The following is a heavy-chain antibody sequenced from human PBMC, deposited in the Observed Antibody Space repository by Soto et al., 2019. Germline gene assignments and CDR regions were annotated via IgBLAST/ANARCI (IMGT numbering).Heavy chain of an antibody. V-gene: IGHV4-31*03. Sequence: SETLSLTYTVSGGSISSGGYYWSWIRQHPGKGLEWIGYIYYSGSTYYNPSLKSRVTISVDTSKNQFSLKLSSVTAADTAVYYCARDGDSGSGDWGQGTLVTVSS. J-gene: IGHJ4*02. CDR3: ARDGDSGSGD. D-gene: IGHD5-12*01. CDR2: IYYSGST. CDR1: GGSISSGGYY.